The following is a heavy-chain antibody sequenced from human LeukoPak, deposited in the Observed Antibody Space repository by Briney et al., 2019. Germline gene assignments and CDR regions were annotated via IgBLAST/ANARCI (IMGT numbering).Heavy chain of an antibody. D-gene: IGHD5-24*01. V-gene: IGHV3-30*04. J-gene: IGHJ4*02. CDR3: ARPSPPGDGYNPPDH. Sequence: GKSLTLSCVVSGFNSDNFAMHWVRQPLGKGLEWVAVISHDGRTKYYADSMKGRITISRDNSKNTLFLQMNNLRSEDTAVYFCARPSPPGDGYNPPDHWGQGTLVTVSS. CDR1: GFNSDNFA. CDR2: ISHDGRTK.